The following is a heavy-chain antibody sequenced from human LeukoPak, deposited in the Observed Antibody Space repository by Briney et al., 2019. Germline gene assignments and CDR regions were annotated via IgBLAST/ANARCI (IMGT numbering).Heavy chain of an antibody. CDR3: ARVWTTVKTHVRGEAFDI. CDR2: INPSGGST. Sequence: GASVKVSCKTSGYTFSSYYIHWVRQAPGQGLEWMGIINPSGGSTSYAQKFQGRVTMTRDMSTSTVYMELSSLRSEDTAVYYCARVWTTVKTHVRGEAFDIWGQGTMVTVSS. D-gene: IGHD4-17*01. CDR1: GYTFSSYY. V-gene: IGHV1-46*01. J-gene: IGHJ3*02.